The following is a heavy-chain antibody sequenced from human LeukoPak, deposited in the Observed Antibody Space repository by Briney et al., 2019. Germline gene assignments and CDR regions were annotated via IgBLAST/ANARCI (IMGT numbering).Heavy chain of an antibody. CDR2: INHSGST. V-gene: IGHV4-34*01. D-gene: IGHD5-18*01. J-gene: IGHJ4*02. Sequence: SETLSLTCAVYGGSFSEYYWSWIRQPPGKGLEWIGEINHSGSTNYNPSLKSRVTMSVETSKNQFSLKLSSVTAADTAVYYCARGGYTYGYGYWGQGTLVTVSS. CDR1: GGSFSEYY. CDR3: ARGGYTYGYGY.